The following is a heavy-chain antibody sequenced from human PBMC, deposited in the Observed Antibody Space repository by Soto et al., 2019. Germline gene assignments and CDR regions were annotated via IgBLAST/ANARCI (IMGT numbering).Heavy chain of an antibody. CDR2: VSPNGQGI. D-gene: IGHD3-10*01. Sequence: GGSLRLSCAASGFTLGRYGMSWVRQTPGTGLEWVSAVSPNGQGIYYADSVRGRFTISRDFSKNTVFLHMDSLRAEDPAVYYCAKDRDYPRDYFHYWGQGTLVTVSS. V-gene: IGHV3-23*01. J-gene: IGHJ4*02. CDR1: GFTLGRYG. CDR3: AKDRDYPRDYFHY.